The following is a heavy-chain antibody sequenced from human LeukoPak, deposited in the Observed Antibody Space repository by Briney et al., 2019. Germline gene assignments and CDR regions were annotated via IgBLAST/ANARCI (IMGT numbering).Heavy chain of an antibody. Sequence: ASVKVSCKASGYTFTSYDINWVRQATRQGLEWMGWMNPNSGNTGYAQKFQGRVTITRNTSISTAYMELSSLRSEDTAVYYCARVGAELGYYYYMDVWGKGTTVTVSS. CDR3: ARVGAELGYYYYMDV. J-gene: IGHJ6*03. V-gene: IGHV1-8*03. CDR1: GYTFTSYD. D-gene: IGHD1-26*01. CDR2: MNPNSGNT.